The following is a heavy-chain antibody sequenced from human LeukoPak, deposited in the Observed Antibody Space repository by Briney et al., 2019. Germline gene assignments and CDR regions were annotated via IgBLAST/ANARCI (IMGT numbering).Heavy chain of an antibody. Sequence: GGSLRLSCAASGFTFSDYYMSWIRQAPGKGLEWVSYISSSGSTIYYADSVKGRFIISRDNAKNSLYLQMNSLRAEDTAVYYCARQRGYSYGFEDPKHFDYWGQGTLVTVSS. J-gene: IGHJ4*02. CDR3: ARQRGYSYGFEDPKHFDY. CDR2: ISSSGSTI. D-gene: IGHD5-18*01. CDR1: GFTFSDYY. V-gene: IGHV3-11*01.